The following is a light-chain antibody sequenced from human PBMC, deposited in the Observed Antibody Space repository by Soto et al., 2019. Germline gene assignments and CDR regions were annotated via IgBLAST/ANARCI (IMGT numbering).Light chain of an antibody. J-gene: IGKJ2*01. CDR3: QQYNNWPPGT. Sequence: EIVMTQSPVTLSLSPGETATLSCRATQNIRTNLAWYQQRPGQAPRLLIYTASIRATGVPDRFSGSGSATEFTLTISSLQSEDFAVYYCQQYNNWPPGTCGQGTKLEIK. CDR1: QNIRTN. CDR2: TAS. V-gene: IGKV3-15*01.